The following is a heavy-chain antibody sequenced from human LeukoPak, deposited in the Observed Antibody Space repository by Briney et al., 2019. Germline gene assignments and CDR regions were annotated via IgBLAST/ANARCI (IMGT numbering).Heavy chain of an antibody. D-gene: IGHD1-20*01. CDR2: INPNSGGT. CDR1: GCTFTSYY. V-gene: IGHV1-2*02. Sequence: GASVKVSCKASGCTFTSYYMHWVRQAPGQGLEWMGWINPNSGGTNYAQKFQGRVTMTRDTSISTAYMELSRLRSDDTAVYYCARVPLTGTTIVDWFDPWGQGTLVTVSS. J-gene: IGHJ5*02. CDR3: ARVPLTGTTIVDWFDP.